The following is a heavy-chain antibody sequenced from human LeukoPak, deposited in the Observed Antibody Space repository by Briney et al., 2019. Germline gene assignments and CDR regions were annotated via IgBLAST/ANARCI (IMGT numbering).Heavy chain of an antibody. J-gene: IGHJ6*03. V-gene: IGHV3-30*02. CDR3: AKGPRPQYYYYYYYMDV. Sequence: PGGSLRLSCAASGFTFSSYGMHWVRQAPGKGLEWVAFIRYDGSNKYYADSVKGRFTISRDNSKNTLYLQMNSLRAEDTAVYYCAKGPRPQYYYYYYYMDVWGKGTMVTVSS. CDR1: GFTFSSYG. CDR2: IRYDGSNK.